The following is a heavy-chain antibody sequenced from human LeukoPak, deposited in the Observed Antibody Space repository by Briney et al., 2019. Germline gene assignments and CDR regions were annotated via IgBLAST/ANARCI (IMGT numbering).Heavy chain of an antibody. V-gene: IGHV3-23*01. D-gene: IGHD2-21*02. J-gene: IGHJ4*02. CDR2: ITGSGDST. CDR1: GFTFSNYA. Sequence: GASLRLSCVASGFTFSNYAMSWVRQAPGKGLEGVSAITGSGDSTFNADSVKGRFTISRDNSKNTLHLQMNNLRAEDTAVYYCAKSRIVVVTAIDYWGQGILVTVSS. CDR3: AKSRIVVVTAIDY.